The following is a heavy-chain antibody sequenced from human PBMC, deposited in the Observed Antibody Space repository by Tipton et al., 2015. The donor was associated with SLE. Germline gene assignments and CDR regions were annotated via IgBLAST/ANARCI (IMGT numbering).Heavy chain of an antibody. CDR1: GASIDRFY. Sequence: TLSLTCTVSGASIDRFYWNWIRQTPGKRLEWIGYISNGGYINYKPSLKSRLTLSRDTSKNQFSLNLSSVTAADTAVYYCARDAGGSLGMESYYYYMDVWGKGTTVSVSS. J-gene: IGHJ6*03. CDR2: ISNGGYI. D-gene: IGHD7-27*01. CDR3: ARDAGGSLGMESYYYYMDV. V-gene: IGHV4-59*01.